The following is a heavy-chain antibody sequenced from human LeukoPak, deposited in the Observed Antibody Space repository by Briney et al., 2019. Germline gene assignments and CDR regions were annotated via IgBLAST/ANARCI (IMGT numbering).Heavy chain of an antibody. CDR3: ASVGQPWSPYYYMDV. D-gene: IGHD5-18*01. J-gene: IGHJ6*03. Sequence: ASVKVSCKASGGTFSSYAISWVRQAPGQGLEWMGGIIPIFGTANYAQKFQGRVTITTDESTSTAYMELSSLRSEDTAVYYCASVGQPWSPYYYMDVWGKGTTVTVSS. CDR2: IIPIFGTA. V-gene: IGHV1-69*05. CDR1: GGTFSSYA.